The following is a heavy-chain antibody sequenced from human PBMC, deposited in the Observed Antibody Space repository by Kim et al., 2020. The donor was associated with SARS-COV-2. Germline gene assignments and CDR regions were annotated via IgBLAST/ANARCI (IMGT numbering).Heavy chain of an antibody. D-gene: IGHD3-10*01. J-gene: IGHJ5*02. CDR2: IYYSGST. CDR3: ARRGRGWFGLRPVEKNWFDP. CDR1: GGSISSYY. V-gene: IGHV4-59*08. Sequence: SETLSLTCTVSGGSISSYYWSWIRQPPGKGLEWIGYIYYSGSTNYNPSLKSRVTISVDTSKNQFSLKLSSVTAADTAVYYCARRGRGWFGLRPVEKNWFDPWGQGTLVTVSS.